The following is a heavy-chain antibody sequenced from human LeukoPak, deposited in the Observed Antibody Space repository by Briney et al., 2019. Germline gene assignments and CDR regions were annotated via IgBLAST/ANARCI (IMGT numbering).Heavy chain of an antibody. CDR2: INHSGSI. Sequence: PSETLSLTCAVYGGSFSGYYWNWIRQPPGKGLEWIGEINHSGSINYNPSLKSRVTISVDTSKNQFSLKLSSVTAADTAVYYCARQGITMVRGVRYMDVWGKGTTVTVSS. J-gene: IGHJ6*03. CDR1: GGSFSGYY. CDR3: ARQGITMVRGVRYMDV. V-gene: IGHV4-34*01. D-gene: IGHD3-10*01.